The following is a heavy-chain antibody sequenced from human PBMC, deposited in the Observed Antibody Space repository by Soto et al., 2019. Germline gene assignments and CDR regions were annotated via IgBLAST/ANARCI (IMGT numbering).Heavy chain of an antibody. J-gene: IGHJ3*01. CDR3: AKRFGSGYYSAFDV. CDR1: GLTFSAYA. D-gene: IGHD3-22*01. V-gene: IGHV3-23*01. CDR2: LSGTGDDT. Sequence: EVWLLESGGGLVQPGGSLRLSCTASGLTFSAYAMTWVRKAPGKGLEWVSALSGTGDDTYYAGSVKGRFILSRDNSKNTWFLQMNSLRAEDTALYHCAKRFGSGYYSAFDVWGQGTMVTVSS.